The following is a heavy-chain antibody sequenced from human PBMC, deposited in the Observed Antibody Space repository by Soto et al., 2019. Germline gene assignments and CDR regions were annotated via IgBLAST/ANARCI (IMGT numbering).Heavy chain of an antibody. Sequence: QVQLVQSGAEVKKPGASVKVSCKASGYTFTSYGISWVRQATGQGLEWMGWISAHNGNTKYAQKIQGSVNMTTDTSTSTAYMELRRLRSDDPAVYYFARDGHPLDYWGQGTLVTVSS. J-gene: IGHJ4*02. CDR2: ISAHNGNT. CDR3: ARDGHPLDY. CDR1: GYTFTSYG. V-gene: IGHV1-18*01.